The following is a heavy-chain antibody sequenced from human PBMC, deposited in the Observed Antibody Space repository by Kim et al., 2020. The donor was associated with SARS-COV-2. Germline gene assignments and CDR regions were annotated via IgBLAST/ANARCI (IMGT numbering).Heavy chain of an antibody. CDR3: ARTYLFWFGEFSFDP. CDR1: GGSISSSSYY. Sequence: SQTLSLTCTVSGGSISSSSYYWGWIRQPPGKGLEWIGSIYYSGSTYYNPSLKSRVTISVDTSKNQFSLKLSSVTAADTAVYYCARTYLFWFGEFSFDPWGQGTLVTVSS. V-gene: IGHV4-39*01. CDR2: IYYSGST. J-gene: IGHJ5*02. D-gene: IGHD3-10*01.